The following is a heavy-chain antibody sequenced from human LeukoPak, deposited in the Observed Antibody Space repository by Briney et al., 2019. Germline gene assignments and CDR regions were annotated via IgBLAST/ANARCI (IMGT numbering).Heavy chain of an antibody. D-gene: IGHD4-17*01. Sequence: ASVKVSCKASGGIFSSYAISWVRQAPGQGLEWMGGIIPIFGTANYAQKFQGRVTITADESTSTAYMELSSLRSEDTAVYYCARGTTVTSRDYYGMDVWGKGTTVTVSS. J-gene: IGHJ6*04. CDR2: IIPIFGTA. CDR3: ARGTTVTSRDYYGMDV. CDR1: GGIFSSYA. V-gene: IGHV1-69*13.